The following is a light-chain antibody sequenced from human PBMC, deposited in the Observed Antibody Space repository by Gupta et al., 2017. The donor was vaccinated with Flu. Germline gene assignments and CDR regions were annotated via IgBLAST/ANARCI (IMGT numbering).Light chain of an antibody. V-gene: IGKV3-20*01. J-gene: IGKJ1*01. CDR3: QQYGTSWWT. CDR1: QTVSSSY. Sequence: EIVLTQSPGTRSLSPGERATLSCRASQTVSSSYFAWYQQKPGQAPRLLIYGASSRATGIPDRFSGSGSGTDFTLTISRLEPEDLAMYYCQQYGTSWWTFGQWTKVEIK. CDR2: GAS.